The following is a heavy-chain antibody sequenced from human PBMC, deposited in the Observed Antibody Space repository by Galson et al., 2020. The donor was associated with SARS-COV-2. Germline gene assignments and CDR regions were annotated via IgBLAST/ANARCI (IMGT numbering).Heavy chain of an antibody. D-gene: IGHD5-18*01. CDR2: INPRATTT. CDR1: GYTFTSYY. CDR3: ARSNYHNNSPSSRIHPLHY. J-gene: IGHJ4*02. V-gene: IGHV1-46*01. Sequence: ASVKVSCKASGYTFTSYYIHWVRLAPGQGLEWMGIINPRATTTRYAQKFQGRVTMTRDTSTSTVYMELSGLNSEDTAVYYCARSNYHNNSPSSRIHPLHYWGPGTLVTVSP.